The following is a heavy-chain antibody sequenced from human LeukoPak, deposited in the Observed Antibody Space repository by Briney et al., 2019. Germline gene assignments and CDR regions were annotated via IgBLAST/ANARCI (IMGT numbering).Heavy chain of an antibody. CDR2: IYHSGST. CDR1: GDSISIYY. D-gene: IGHD6-13*01. Sequence: PSETLSLTCTVSGDSISIYYWSWIRQPPGKGLEWIGYIYHSGSTNYNPSLQSRVTISADTSKDQFSLKLASVTAADTAVYYCATGYSSTWYYFDYWGQGTLVTVSS. V-gene: IGHV4-59*01. J-gene: IGHJ4*02. CDR3: ATGYSSTWYYFDY.